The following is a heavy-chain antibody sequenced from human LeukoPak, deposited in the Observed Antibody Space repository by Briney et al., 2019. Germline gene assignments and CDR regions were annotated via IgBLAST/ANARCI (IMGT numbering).Heavy chain of an antibody. D-gene: IGHD4-17*01. CDR3: ARLYGISGGY. CDR1: GFTFSSYD. Sequence: GGSLRLSCSASGFTFSSYDMHWVRQAPGKGLEYVSAISSNGGSTYYADSVKGRFTISRDSSKNTLYLQMNSLRAEDTAVYYCARLYGISGGYWGQGTLVTVSS. V-gene: IGHV3-64*04. J-gene: IGHJ4*02. CDR2: ISSNGGST.